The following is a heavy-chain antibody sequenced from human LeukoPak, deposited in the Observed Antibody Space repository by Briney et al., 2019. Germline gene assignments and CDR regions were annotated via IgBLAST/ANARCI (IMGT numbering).Heavy chain of an antibody. CDR3: ARGGIVAPTGY. CDR2: ISHSGST. D-gene: IGHD3-22*01. V-gene: IGHV4-34*01. CDR1: GGSFSGYY. Sequence: SETLSLTCAVYGGSFSGYYWTWIRQPPGEGLEWIGEISHSGSTNYIPSLKSRVTISVDTSKNQFSLKLRSVTAADTAVYYCARGGIVAPTGYWGQGTLVTVSS. J-gene: IGHJ4*02.